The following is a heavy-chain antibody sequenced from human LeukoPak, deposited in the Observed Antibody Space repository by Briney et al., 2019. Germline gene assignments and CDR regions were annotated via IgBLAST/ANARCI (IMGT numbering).Heavy chain of an antibody. V-gene: IGHV3-21*04. CDR3: AKAPGYLGGDDAFDI. CDR2: ISSSSSYI. CDR1: GFTFSSYS. J-gene: IGHJ3*02. Sequence: GGSLRLSCAASGFTFSSYSMNWVRQAPGKGLEWVSSISSSSSYIYYADSVKGRFTISRDNAKNSLYLQMNSLRAEDTAVYYCAKAPGYLGGDDAFDIWGQGTMVTVSS. D-gene: IGHD3-16*01.